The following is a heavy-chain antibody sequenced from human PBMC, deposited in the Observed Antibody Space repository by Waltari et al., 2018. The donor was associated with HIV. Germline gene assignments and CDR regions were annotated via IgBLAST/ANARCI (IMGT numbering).Heavy chain of an antibody. CDR1: GFTFSSYH. CDR3: AIGGKYGDYQYYFDS. J-gene: IGHJ4*02. V-gene: IGHV3-30*14. CDR2: ILEDGSKE. Sequence: QEHLVESGGAVVQPGSSLRLSCAASGFTFSSYHMIWVRQAPGKGVDWVAIILEDGSKENYADFVKGRFPIARDNSENTLYLQMHSLRPEDTAVYYCAIGGKYGDYQYYFDSWGQGTLVTVSP. D-gene: IGHD4-17*01.